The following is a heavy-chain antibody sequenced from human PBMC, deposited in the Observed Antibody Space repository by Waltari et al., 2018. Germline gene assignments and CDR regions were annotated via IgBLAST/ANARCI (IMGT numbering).Heavy chain of an antibody. CDR1: GFTLSGPG. CDR2: ISGDGSTI. D-gene: IGHD3-3*01. V-gene: IGHV3-74*01. Sequence: EVQLVESGGGLVQPGGSLRLSCAASGFTLSGPGLPWVRQVPGKGLVWVSRISGDGSTINYADSVKGRFTISRDTAKNTLYLQMNSLRAEDTAVYYCARGADLRGQGILVTVSS. J-gene: IGHJ4*02. CDR3: ARGADL.